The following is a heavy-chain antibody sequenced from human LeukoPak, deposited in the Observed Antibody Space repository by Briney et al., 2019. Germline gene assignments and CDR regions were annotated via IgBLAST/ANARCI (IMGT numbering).Heavy chain of an antibody. V-gene: IGHV3-15*01. CDR3: TTGALTA. J-gene: IGHJ4*02. CDR2: IKDKNDGGTT. CDR1: GITFNYAW. D-gene: IGHD1-20*01. Sequence: GGSIRLSCAASGITFNYAWMSWVRQAPGKGLEWVGRIKDKNDGGTTDYAEPVKGRFTISRDDSKNMVYLQMNSLKTEDTGVYYCTTGALTAWGQGTLVSVSS.